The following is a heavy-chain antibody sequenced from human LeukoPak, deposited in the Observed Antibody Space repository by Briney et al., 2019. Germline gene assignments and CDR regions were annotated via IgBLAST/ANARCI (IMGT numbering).Heavy chain of an antibody. CDR3: ARSGRGGAFDI. V-gene: IGHV3-74*01. Sequence: GGSLRLSCAASGFTFNTYWMHWVRQGPGKGLVWVSRIYSDGSRTTYADSVRGRFTISGDNAKNTLYLQMNSLRAEDTAMYYCARSGRGGAFDIWGQGTMVTISS. J-gene: IGHJ3*02. CDR1: GFTFNTYW. D-gene: IGHD1-26*01. CDR2: IYSDGSRT.